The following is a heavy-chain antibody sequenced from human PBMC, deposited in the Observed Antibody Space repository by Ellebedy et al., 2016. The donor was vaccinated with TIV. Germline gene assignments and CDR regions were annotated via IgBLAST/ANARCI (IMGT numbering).Heavy chain of an antibody. CDR2: IYYGGNT. J-gene: IGHJ1*01. CDR1: GGSISSSSYN. D-gene: IGHD6-19*01. Sequence: GSLRLSXTVSGGSISSSSYNWGWIRQPPGKGLEWFGNIYYGGNTYYNPSLKSRVTISVDTSRNQFSLKPSSVTAADTAVYYCARAEGIAVAGAGWGQGTLVTVSS. V-gene: IGHV4-39*07. CDR3: ARAEGIAVAGAG.